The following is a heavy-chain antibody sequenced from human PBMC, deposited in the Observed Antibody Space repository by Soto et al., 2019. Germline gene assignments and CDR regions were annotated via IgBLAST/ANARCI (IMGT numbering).Heavy chain of an antibody. Sequence: PGGSLRLSCAASGFTFANAWINWVRQAPGKGLEWVGRIKSNTDGGTTDFAEPVNDRFALSRDDSNNMVYLQMNSLKIEDTAVYFCAKDKEDSSGWYLDYWGQGTLVTVSS. CDR2: IKSNTDGGTT. D-gene: IGHD6-19*01. CDR1: GFTFANAW. J-gene: IGHJ4*02. V-gene: IGHV3-15*07. CDR3: AKDKEDSSGWYLDY.